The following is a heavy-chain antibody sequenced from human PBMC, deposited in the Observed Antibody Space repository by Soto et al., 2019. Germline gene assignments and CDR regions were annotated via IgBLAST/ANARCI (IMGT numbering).Heavy chain of an antibody. CDR3: ARGYSGSRTQAISYYYYYYGMDV. J-gene: IGHJ6*02. V-gene: IGHV1-2*04. Sequence: ASVKVYCNASGYTFTGYYMHWVRQAPGQGLEWMGWINPNSGGTNYAQKFQGWVTMTRDTSISTAYMELSRLRSDDTAVYYCARGYSGSRTQAISYYYYYYGMDVWGQGTTVTVSS. D-gene: IGHD1-26*01. CDR1: GYTFTGYY. CDR2: INPNSGGT.